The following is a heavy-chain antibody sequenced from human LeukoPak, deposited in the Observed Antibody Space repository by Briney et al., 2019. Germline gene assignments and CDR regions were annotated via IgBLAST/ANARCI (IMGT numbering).Heavy chain of an antibody. CDR1: GGSISSYY. CDR3: ARLAKYYYDSRYYYYMDV. V-gene: IGHV4-59*08. CDR2: IYYSGST. Sequence: KPSDTLSLTCTVSGGSISSYYRSWLRQPPGKGLEWIGYIYYSGSTNYNPSLKSRVTISVDTSKKQFSLKLSSVTAADSALCYCARLAKYYYDSRYYYYMDVWGKGTTVTVSS. D-gene: IGHD3-22*01. J-gene: IGHJ6*03.